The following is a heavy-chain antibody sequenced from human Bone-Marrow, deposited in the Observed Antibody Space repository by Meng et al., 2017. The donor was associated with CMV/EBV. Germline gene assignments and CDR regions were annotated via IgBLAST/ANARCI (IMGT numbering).Heavy chain of an antibody. CDR2: ISYDGSNK. CDR3: ASSGWYSGGDY. D-gene: IGHD6-19*01. V-gene: IGHV3-30-3*01. CDR1: GFTFSSYA. J-gene: IGHJ4*02. Sequence: GESLKISCAASGFTFSSYAMHWVRQAPGKGLEWVAVISYDGSNKYYADSVKGRFTISRDNSKNTLYLQMNSLRAEDTAVYYCASSGWYSGGDYWGRGTLVTVSS.